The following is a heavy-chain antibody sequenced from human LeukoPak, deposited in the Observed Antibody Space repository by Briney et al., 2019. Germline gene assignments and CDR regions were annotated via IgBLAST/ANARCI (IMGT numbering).Heavy chain of an antibody. CDR2: INPNTGGT. J-gene: IGHJ5*02. CDR1: GFTFSGSA. V-gene: IGHV1-2*02. CDR3: GRGNKSFDP. Sequence: GGSLRLSCAASGFTFSGSAMHWVRQAPGQGLEWMGWINPNTGGTNYAQKFQGRVTMTKDTSTNAAYMELNKLTSDDTAVYYCGRGNKSFDPWGQGTLVTVSS.